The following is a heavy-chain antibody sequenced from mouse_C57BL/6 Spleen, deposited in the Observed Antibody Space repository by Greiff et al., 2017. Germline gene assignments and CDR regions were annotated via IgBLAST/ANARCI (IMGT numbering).Heavy chain of an antibody. V-gene: IGHV1-82*01. D-gene: IGHD2-1*01. J-gene: IGHJ2*02. CDR2: IYPGDGDT. Sequence: VQLQESGPELVKPGASVKISCKASGYAFSSSWMNWVKQRPGKGLEWIGRIYPGDGDTNYNGKFKGKATLTADKSSSTAYMQLSSLTSEDSAVYFCAREGYGNGIDYWGQGTSLTVSS. CDR3: AREGYGNGIDY. CDR1: GYAFSSSW.